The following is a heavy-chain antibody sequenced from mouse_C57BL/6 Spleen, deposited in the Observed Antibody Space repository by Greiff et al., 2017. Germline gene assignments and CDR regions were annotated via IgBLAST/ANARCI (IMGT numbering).Heavy chain of an antibody. J-gene: IGHJ4*01. CDR2: ILPGSGST. V-gene: IGHV1-9*01. CDR3: ARHYLYYYAMDY. CDR1: GYTFPGYW. D-gene: IGHD1-2*01. Sequence: QVQLKQSGAELMKPGASVKLSCKATGYTFPGYWIEWVKQRPGHGLEWIGEILPGSGSTNYNEKFKGKATFTADTSSNPAYMQLSSLTTDDSAIYYCARHYLYYYAMDYWGQGTSVTVSS.